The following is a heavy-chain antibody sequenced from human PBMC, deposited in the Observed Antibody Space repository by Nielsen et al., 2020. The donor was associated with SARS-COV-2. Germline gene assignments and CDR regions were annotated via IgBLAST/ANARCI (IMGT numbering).Heavy chain of an antibody. CDR1: GGSFSDYY. V-gene: IGHV4-34*01. CDR3: ARDRRYGVHNYDGMDV. J-gene: IGHJ6*02. Sequence: SETLSLTCGVYGGSFSDYYWTWIRQPPGKGLEWIGNIYYNGSTYCNPSLQSRVTISADTSQNQFSLKVSSVTAADTAVYYCARDRRYGVHNYDGMDVWGRGSTVTVSS. CDR2: IYYNGST. D-gene: IGHD1-14*01.